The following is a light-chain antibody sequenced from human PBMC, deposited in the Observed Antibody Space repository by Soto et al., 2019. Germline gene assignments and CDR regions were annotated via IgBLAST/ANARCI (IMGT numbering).Light chain of an antibody. Sequence: EIVLTQSPGTLSLSPGERVALSCRASQSVSSDSLAWYQQKPGQAPRLLIHGASKRAAGTPDRFSGSGSATDYTLTISRLEPEDFAVYYCQQYGSSPLTFGGATKVDIK. J-gene: IGKJ4*01. CDR3: QQYGSSPLT. CDR2: GAS. V-gene: IGKV3-20*01. CDR1: QSVSSDS.